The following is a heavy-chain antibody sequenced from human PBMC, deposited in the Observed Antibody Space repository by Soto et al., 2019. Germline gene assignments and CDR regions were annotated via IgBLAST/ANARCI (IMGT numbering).Heavy chain of an antibody. CDR3: AKDRGNSSGWPVGDYYYGMDV. Sequence: GGSLRLSCAASGFTFSSYAMSWVRQAPGKGLEWVSAISGSGGSTYYADSVKGRFTISGDNSKNTLYLQMNSLRAEDTAVYYCAKDRGNSSGWPVGDYYYGMDVWGQGTTVTVSS. V-gene: IGHV3-23*01. CDR1: GFTFSSYA. J-gene: IGHJ6*02. CDR2: ISGSGGST. D-gene: IGHD6-19*01.